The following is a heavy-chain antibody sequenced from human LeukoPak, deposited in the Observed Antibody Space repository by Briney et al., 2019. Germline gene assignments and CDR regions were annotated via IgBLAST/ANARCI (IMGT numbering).Heavy chain of an antibody. CDR2: VHYSGTA. Sequence: PSATLSLTCTVSGVFITNYYWTWIRQPPGEGLEWIGYVHYSGTANYNPSLESRVSMSIDTSKNPFSLKLSSVTAADTDVYYCASDSMSSAYYFLWGQGTLVTVSS. D-gene: IGHD3-22*01. CDR1: GVFITNYY. V-gene: IGHV4-59*01. J-gene: IGHJ4*02. CDR3: ASDSMSSAYYFL.